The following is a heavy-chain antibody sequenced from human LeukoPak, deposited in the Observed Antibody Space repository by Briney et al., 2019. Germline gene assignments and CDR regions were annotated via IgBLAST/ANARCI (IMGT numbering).Heavy chain of an antibody. J-gene: IGHJ4*02. CDR2: ISSSSSYI. D-gene: IGHD6-19*01. V-gene: IGHV3-21*01. CDR3: ARRGKWLVRALDY. CDR1: GFTFSSYS. Sequence: GGSLRLSCAASGFTFSSYSMNWVRQAPGKGLEWVSSISSSSSYIYYANSVKGRFTISRDNAKNSLYLQMNSLRAEDTAVYYCARRGKWLVRALDYRGQGTLVTVSS.